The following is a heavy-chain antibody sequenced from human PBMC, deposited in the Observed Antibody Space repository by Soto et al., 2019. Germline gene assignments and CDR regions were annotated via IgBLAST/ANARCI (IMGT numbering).Heavy chain of an antibody. CDR1: GFSFSSYA. V-gene: IGHV3-23*01. D-gene: IGHD6-13*01. CDR2: ISGTGGST. CDR3: AKGAGIAAPYCFDY. J-gene: IGHJ4*02. Sequence: EVQLLESGGGLVQPGGSLRLSCAASGFSFSSYAMSWVRQAPGKGLEWVSGISGTGGSTYYADSVKGRFTISRDNSKNTLFLQMNSLRAEDTALYYCAKGAGIAAPYCFDYWGQGTLVTVSS.